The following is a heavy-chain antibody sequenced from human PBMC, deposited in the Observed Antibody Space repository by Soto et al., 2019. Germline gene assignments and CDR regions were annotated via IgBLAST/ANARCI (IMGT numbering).Heavy chain of an antibody. J-gene: IGHJ4*02. V-gene: IGHV3-7*01. CDR3: ARESGRFKYYFDY. D-gene: IGHD1-26*01. CDR1: GFTFSSYW. CDR2: IKQDGSEK. Sequence: GGSLRLSCAASGFTFSSYWISWVRQAPGKGLEWVANIKQDGSEKYYVDSVKGRFTISRDNAKNSLYLQMNSLRAEDTAVYYCARESGRFKYYFDYWGQGTLVTVSS.